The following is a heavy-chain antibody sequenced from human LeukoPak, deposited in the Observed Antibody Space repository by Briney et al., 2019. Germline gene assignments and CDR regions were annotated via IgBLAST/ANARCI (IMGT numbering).Heavy chain of an antibody. J-gene: IGHJ6*02. D-gene: IGHD1-26*01. V-gene: IGHV3-74*01. CDR3: ARDWDTDGMDV. Sequence: GESLRLSCAASRFTFSSYWMHWVRQAPGKGLVWVSRINSDGSSTNYADSVKGRFTISRDNAKNTLYLQMNSLRAEDTAVYYCARDWDTDGMDVWGQGTTVTVSS. CDR1: RFTFSSYW. CDR2: INSDGSST.